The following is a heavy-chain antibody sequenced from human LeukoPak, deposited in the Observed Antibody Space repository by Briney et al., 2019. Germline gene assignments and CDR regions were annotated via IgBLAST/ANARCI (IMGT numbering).Heavy chain of an antibody. J-gene: IGHJ3*02. CDR2: IYYSGST. Sequence: KSSETLSLTCTVSGGSISSYYRSWIRQPPGKGLEWIGYIYYSGSTNYNPSLKSRVTISVDTSKNQFSLKLSSVTAADTAVYYCARDLGYEYSSSSWAFDIWGQGTMVTVSS. D-gene: IGHD6-6*01. CDR3: ARDLGYEYSSSSWAFDI. V-gene: IGHV4-59*01. CDR1: GGSISSYY.